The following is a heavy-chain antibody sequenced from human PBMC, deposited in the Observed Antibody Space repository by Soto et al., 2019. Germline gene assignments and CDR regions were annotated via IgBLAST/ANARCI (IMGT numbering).Heavy chain of an antibody. J-gene: IGHJ4*02. CDR2: IGMKSNNFAT. CDR1: GFTFSGSV. D-gene: IGHD2-15*01. CDR3: ARQDCSGDACLQPS. V-gene: IGHV3-73*02. Sequence: EVQLVESGGGLVQPGGSLRLSCAASGFTFSGSVMHWVRQASGKPLEWVGRIGMKSNNFATAYAASVKGRFSISRDDSATMAYLQMNSLKTEDTAVYYCARQDCSGDACLQPSWGQGTLVTVSS.